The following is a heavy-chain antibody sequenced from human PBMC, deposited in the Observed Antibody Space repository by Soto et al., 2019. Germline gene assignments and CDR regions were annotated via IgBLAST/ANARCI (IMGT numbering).Heavy chain of an antibody. CDR1: GGSISSYY. Sequence: SETLSLTCTVSGGSISSYYWSWIRQPPGKGLEWIGYIYYSGSTNYNPSLKSRVTISVDTSKNQFSLKLSSVTAADTAVYYCARGGDIYWFDPWGQGTLVTVSS. J-gene: IGHJ5*02. V-gene: IGHV4-59*01. CDR3: ARGGDIYWFDP. D-gene: IGHD2-15*01. CDR2: IYYSGST.